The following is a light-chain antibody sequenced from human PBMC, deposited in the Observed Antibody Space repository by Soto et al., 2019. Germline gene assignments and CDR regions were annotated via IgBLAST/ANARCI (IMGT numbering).Light chain of an antibody. CDR2: DAS. V-gene: IGKV3D-15*01. Sequence: EIVLTQSPGTLSLSPGERATLSCRASQTVSSSYLAWYQQKPGQPPRLLIYDASTRATGIPARFSGSQSGTEFTLTISSLLSEDFAVYFCQQYNNWPLTFGGGTTVDIK. CDR1: QTVSSSY. J-gene: IGKJ4*01. CDR3: QQYNNWPLT.